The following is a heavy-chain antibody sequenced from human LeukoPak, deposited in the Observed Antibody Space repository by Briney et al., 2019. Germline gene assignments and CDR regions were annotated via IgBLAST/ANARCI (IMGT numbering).Heavy chain of an antibody. CDR3: ARGRGYYYYMDV. J-gene: IGHJ6*03. V-gene: IGHV3-7*03. CDR2: IKQDGSEK. Sequence: PGGSLRLSCAASGFIFSNYWMSWVRQAPGKGLEWVANIKQDGSEKYYVDSVKGRFTISRDNAKNSLYLQMNSLRAEDTAVYYCARGRGYYYYMDVWGKGTTVTISS. CDR1: GFIFSNYW. D-gene: IGHD3-10*01.